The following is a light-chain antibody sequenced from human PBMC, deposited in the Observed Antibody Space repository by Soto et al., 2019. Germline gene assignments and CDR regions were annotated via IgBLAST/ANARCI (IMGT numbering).Light chain of an antibody. CDR1: QSLLHSNGKTY. CDR3: MQTIQVPSIA. CDR2: EVS. J-gene: IGKJ5*01. Sequence: EIVMTQSPLSLSATPGQPASISCKSSQSLLHSNGKTYLYWYVQKSGQPPKLLTYEVSNRFSGVSERFSGSGAGTDFKLKISRVEAEDVGVYYCMQTIQVPSIAFGQGTRLEIK. V-gene: IGKV2D-29*01.